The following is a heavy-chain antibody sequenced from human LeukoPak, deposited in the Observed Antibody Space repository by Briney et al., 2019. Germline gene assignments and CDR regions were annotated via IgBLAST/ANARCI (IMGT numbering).Heavy chain of an antibody. CDR2: MSVNGVNK. V-gene: IGHV3-30-3*01. D-gene: IGHD2-8*01. CDR3: ARDLGYCTNGACHTRFDY. Sequence: GGSLRLSCVASGFSFSSYSIHWVRRVPGKGLEWVAVMSVNGVNKYYADSVRGRFTVSRDISKGSLFLQLNSLRAEDTAVYYCARDLGYCTNGACHTRFDYWGQGTLVTVSS. J-gene: IGHJ4*02. CDR1: GFSFSSYS.